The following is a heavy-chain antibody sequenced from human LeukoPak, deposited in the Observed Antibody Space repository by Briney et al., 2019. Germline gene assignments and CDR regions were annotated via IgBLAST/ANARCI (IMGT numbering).Heavy chain of an antibody. CDR1: GGSISNYY. J-gene: IGHJ4*02. CDR2: IYASGST. D-gene: IGHD3-22*01. Sequence: PSETLSLTCTVSGGSISNYYWSWIRQPAGKGLEWIGRIYASGSTNYNPSLQSRVTISVDRSKNQFSLKLSSVTAADMAVYYCARMSNYYDSSGYYQSLDYWGQGTLVTVSS. CDR3: ARMSNYYDSSGYYQSLDY. V-gene: IGHV4-4*07.